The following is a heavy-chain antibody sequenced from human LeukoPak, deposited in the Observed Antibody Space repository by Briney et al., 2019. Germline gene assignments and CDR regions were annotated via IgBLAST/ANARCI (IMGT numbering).Heavy chain of an antibody. Sequence: PGGSLRLSCAASGFIFSTYWMHWVRQAPGKGLVWVSRINSDGSSIGYADSVKGRFTISRDNAKNTLNLQMNSLRVEDTAVYYCAREDFDYWGQGTLVTVSS. J-gene: IGHJ4*02. CDR3: AREDFDY. CDR2: INSDGSSI. CDR1: GFIFSTYW. V-gene: IGHV3-74*01.